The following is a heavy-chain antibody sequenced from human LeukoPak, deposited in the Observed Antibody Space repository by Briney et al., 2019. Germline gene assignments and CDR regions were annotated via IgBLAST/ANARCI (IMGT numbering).Heavy chain of an antibody. CDR2: IKQDGSGE. CDR1: GFTFSHDW. Sequence: GGSLRLSCAASGFTFSHDWMSWVRQAPGKGLEWVASIKQDGSGEHFVDSVKGRFTISRDNAKNSIYLQMSSLRAEDTAVYYCARDLYNWTPDQGYKVFDYWGQGSLVTVSS. J-gene: IGHJ4*02. D-gene: IGHD1-20*01. V-gene: IGHV3-7*01. CDR3: ARDLYNWTPDQGYKVFDY.